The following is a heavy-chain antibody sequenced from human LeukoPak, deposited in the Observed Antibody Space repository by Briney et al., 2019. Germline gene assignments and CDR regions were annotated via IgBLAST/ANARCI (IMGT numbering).Heavy chain of an antibody. CDR3: ARDQWLAYYYHGMDV. Sequence: GGSLRLSCAASGFTFSSYAMNWVRQAPGKGLEWVSYITNNGTTIYYADSVKGRFTISRDNAENSLYLQMNSLRAEDTAMYYCARDQWLAYYYHGMDVWGQGTTVTVSS. V-gene: IGHV3-48*03. J-gene: IGHJ6*02. CDR2: ITNNGTTI. D-gene: IGHD6-19*01. CDR1: GFTFSSYA.